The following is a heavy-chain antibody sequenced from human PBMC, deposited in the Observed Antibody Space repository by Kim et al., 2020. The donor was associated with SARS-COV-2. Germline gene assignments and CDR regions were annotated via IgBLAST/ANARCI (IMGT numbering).Heavy chain of an antibody. J-gene: IGHJ5*02. D-gene: IGHD3-16*01. CDR2: ISYSGST. CDR3: VGKEKGEKFDP. Sequence: SETLSLTCTVSGGSISSGAYYWSWFRQHPGKGLEWIGYISYSGSTSYNPSLKSRVTMSVDTSKNQFSLKLSSVTAADTAVYYRVGKEKGEKFDPWGQGTLVTVSS. CDR1: GGSISSGAYY. V-gene: IGHV4-31*03.